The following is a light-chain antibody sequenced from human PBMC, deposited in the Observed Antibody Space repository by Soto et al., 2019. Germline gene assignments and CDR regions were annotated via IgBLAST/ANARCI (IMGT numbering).Light chain of an antibody. CDR1: SSDVGGYNY. CDR2: GVT. J-gene: IGLJ1*01. V-gene: IGLV2-14*01. Sequence: QSVLTQPASVSGSPGQSITISCTGTSSDVGGYNYVYWYQQHPGIAPKLLIYGVTNRPSGVSPRFSGSKSGNTASLTISGLQAEDEADYHCSSYTSASTLLYLFGTGTKLTVL. CDR3: SSYTSASTLLYL.